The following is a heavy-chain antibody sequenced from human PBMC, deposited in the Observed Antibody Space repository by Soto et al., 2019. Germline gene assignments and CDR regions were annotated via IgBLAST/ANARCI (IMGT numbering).Heavy chain of an antibody. CDR2: IYYTGRT. D-gene: IGHD2-2*01. J-gene: IGHJ4*02. CDR1: GDSVRSGSFY. CDR3: ARDSTAFLFDY. V-gene: IGHV4-61*01. Sequence: SETLSLTCSVSGDSVRSGSFYWSWIRQPPGRGLEWIGYIYYTGRTSYNPSLQNRVTISIDTSMNQFSLNLTSVTAADTAVYYCARDSTAFLFDYWGQGALVTVSS.